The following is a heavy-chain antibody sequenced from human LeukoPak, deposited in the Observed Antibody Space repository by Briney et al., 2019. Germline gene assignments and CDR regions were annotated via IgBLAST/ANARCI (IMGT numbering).Heavy chain of an antibody. D-gene: IGHD3-22*01. CDR3: ASWSYYDSSGYTRAFDI. J-gene: IGHJ3*02. V-gene: IGHV3-30*03. CDR1: GFTFSSYG. CDR2: ISYDGSNK. Sequence: GRSLRFSCAASGFTFSSYGMHWVRQAPGKGLEWVAVISYDGSNKYYADSVKGRFTISRDNSKNTLYLQMNSLRAEDTAVYYCASWSYYDSSGYTRAFDIWGQGTMVTVSS.